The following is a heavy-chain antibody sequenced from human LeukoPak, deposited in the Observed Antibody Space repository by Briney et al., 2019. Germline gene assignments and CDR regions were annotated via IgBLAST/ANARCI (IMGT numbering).Heavy chain of an antibody. CDR1: GFTFSDYY. Sequence: GGSLRLSCAASGFTFSDYYMSWIRQAPGKGLGWVSYISSSGSTIYYADSVKGRFTISRDNAKNSLYLQMNSLRAEDTAVYYCARGERIAVADVDYWGQGTLVTVSS. CDR3: ARGERIAVADVDY. CDR2: ISSSGSTI. J-gene: IGHJ4*02. D-gene: IGHD6-19*01. V-gene: IGHV3-11*01.